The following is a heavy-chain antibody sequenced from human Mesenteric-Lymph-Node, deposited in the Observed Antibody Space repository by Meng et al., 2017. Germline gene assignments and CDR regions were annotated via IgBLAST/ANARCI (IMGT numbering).Heavy chain of an antibody. CDR1: GFTFSGYY. V-gene: IGHV3-11*01. D-gene: IGHD3-22*01. CDR3: ARNGVNFESRGEP. J-gene: IGHJ5*02. Sequence: QVQLVEAGGGSVTPGGCLRLSCAASGFTFSGYYMSWSRPAPGKGLGWVSYINGPGSVIYYADSVKGRFTISRDNAKNSLYLQMNSLGAEETAVYYCARNGVNFESRGEPWGQGTLVTVSS. CDR2: INGPGSVI.